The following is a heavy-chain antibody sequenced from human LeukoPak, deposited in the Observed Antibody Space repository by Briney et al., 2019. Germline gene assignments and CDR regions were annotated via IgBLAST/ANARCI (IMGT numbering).Heavy chain of an antibody. CDR1: GGSISSSSYY. Sequence: SETLSLTCTVSGGSISSSSYYWGWIRQPPGRGLEWIGSIYYSGSIYYNPSLKSRVTISVDTSKNQFSLKLSSVTAADTAVYYCARDRVGSGNWFDPWGQGTLVTVSS. V-gene: IGHV4-39*07. D-gene: IGHD3-10*01. CDR2: IYYSGSI. J-gene: IGHJ5*02. CDR3: ARDRVGSGNWFDP.